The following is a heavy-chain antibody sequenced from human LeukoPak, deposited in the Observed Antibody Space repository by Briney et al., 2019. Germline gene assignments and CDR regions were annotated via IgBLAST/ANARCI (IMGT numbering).Heavy chain of an antibody. V-gene: IGHV4-39*07. Sequence: SETLSLTCTVSGGSISSSSYYWGWIRQPPGKGLEWIGNIYSSGIIYSSPSLKSRLTISLDTSKNQFSLNLSSVTAADTAVYYCASFWSPYYDAYYFDYWGQGILVTVSS. J-gene: IGHJ4*02. CDR3: ASFWSPYYDAYYFDY. D-gene: IGHD3-3*01. CDR2: IYSSGII. CDR1: GGSISSSSYY.